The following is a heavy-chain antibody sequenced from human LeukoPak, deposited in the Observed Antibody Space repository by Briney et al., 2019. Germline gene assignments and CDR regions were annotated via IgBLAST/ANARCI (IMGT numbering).Heavy chain of an antibody. V-gene: IGHV1-2*02. Sequence: GASVKVSCKASGYTFTGYYMHWVRQAPGQGLEWMGWINPNSGGTNYAQKLQGRVTMTRDTSISTAYMELSRLRSDDTAVYYCATTGAHSSGWYLYWGQGTLVTVSS. D-gene: IGHD6-19*01. CDR2: INPNSGGT. CDR3: ATTGAHSSGWYLY. CDR1: GYTFTGYY. J-gene: IGHJ4*02.